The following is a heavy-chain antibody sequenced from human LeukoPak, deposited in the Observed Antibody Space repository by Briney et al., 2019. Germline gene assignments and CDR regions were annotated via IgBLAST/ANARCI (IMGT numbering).Heavy chain of an antibody. CDR3: AKGHRYCTSGNCNSAVDY. CDR1: GFTLSHYA. CDR2: IGGGGGST. Sequence: PGGSLRLSCSMSGFTLSHYAMSWVRQAPGKELEWVSTIGGGGGSTDYTDSVKGRFTISRDNSKNTLYLQMNSLGAEDTAVYYCAKGHRYCTSGNCNSAVDYWGQGTLVTVSS. D-gene: IGHD2-15*01. J-gene: IGHJ4*02. V-gene: IGHV3-23*01.